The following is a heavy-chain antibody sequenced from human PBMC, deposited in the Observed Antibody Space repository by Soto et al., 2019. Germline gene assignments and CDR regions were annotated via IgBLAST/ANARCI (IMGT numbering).Heavy chain of an antibody. CDR3: AREAHGGDYYYYYDMDV. V-gene: IGHV4-61*01. CDR2: IYYSGST. J-gene: IGHJ6*02. CDR1: GGSVSSGSYY. Sequence: PSETLSLTCTVSGGSVSSGSYYWSWIRQPPGKGLEWIGYIYYSGSTNYNPSLKSRVTISVDTSKNQFSLKLSSVTAADTAVYYCAREAHGGDYYYYYDMDVWGQGTTVTVSS.